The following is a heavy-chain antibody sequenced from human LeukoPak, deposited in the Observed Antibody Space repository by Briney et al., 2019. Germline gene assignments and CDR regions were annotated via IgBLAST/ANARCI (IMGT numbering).Heavy chain of an antibody. D-gene: IGHD2-21*02. J-gene: IGHJ4*02. Sequence: GGSLRLSCAASGFTFSDYYMSWIRQAPGKGLEWVSYISSSGSTIYYADSVKGRFTTSRDNAKNSLYLQMNSLRAEDTAVYYRARGLYCGGDCYPPYFDYWGQGTLVTVSS. CDR3: ARGLYCGGDCYPPYFDY. CDR2: ISSSGSTI. V-gene: IGHV3-11*01. CDR1: GFTFSDYY.